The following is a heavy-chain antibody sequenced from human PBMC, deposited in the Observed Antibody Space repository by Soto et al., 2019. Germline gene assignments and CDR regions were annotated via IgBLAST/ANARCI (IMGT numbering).Heavy chain of an antibody. CDR1: GFTFSSYG. J-gene: IGHJ4*02. CDR3: ANSRTVNIVATRGAFDY. V-gene: IGHV3-30*18. CDR2: ISYDGSNK. Sequence: GGSLRLSCAASGFTFSSYGMHWVRQAPGKGLEWVAVISYDGSNKYYADSVKGRFTISRDNSKNTLYLQMNSLRAEDTAVYCCANSRTVNIVATRGAFDYWGQGTLVTVSS. D-gene: IGHD5-12*01.